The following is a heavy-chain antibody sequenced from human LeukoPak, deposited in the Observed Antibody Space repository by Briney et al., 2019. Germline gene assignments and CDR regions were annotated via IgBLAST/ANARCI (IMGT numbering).Heavy chain of an antibody. V-gene: IGHV4-59*12. CDR3: ARGAIVVVPAAAYYFDY. CDR1: GGSISSYY. D-gene: IGHD2-2*01. Sequence: SETLSLTCIVSGGSISSYYWSWIRQHPGKGLEWIGYIYYSGSTYYNPSLKSRVTISVDTSKNQFSLKLSSVTAADTAVYYCARGAIVVVPAAAYYFDYWGQGTLVTVSS. J-gene: IGHJ4*02. CDR2: IYYSGST.